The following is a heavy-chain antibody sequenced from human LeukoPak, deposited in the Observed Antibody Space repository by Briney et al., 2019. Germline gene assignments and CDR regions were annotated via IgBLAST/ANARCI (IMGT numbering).Heavy chain of an antibody. J-gene: IGHJ4*02. CDR2: ISAYNGNT. CDR1: VYTFTSYG. D-gene: IGHD2-15*01. Sequence: GASVKVSCKASVYTFTSYGISWVRQAPGQGLEWMGWISAYNGNTNYAQKLQGRVTMTTDTSTSTAYMELRSLRSDDTAVYYCARDTRMLGYCSGGSCCFRYWGQGTLVTVSS. V-gene: IGHV1-18*01. CDR3: ARDTRMLGYCSGGSCCFRY.